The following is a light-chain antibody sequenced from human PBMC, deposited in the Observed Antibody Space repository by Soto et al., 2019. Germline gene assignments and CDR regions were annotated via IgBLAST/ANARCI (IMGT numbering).Light chain of an antibody. J-gene: IGLJ1*01. Sequence: QSALTQPASGSRSPGQSITISCTGTSSDVGGYNYVSWYQQHPGKAPKLMIYDVSNRPSGVSNRFSGSKSGNTASLTISGLQAEDEADHYCSSYTSSSTPHFVFGTGTKVTLL. CDR1: SSDVGGYNY. CDR2: DVS. CDR3: SSYTSSSTPHFV. V-gene: IGLV2-14*01.